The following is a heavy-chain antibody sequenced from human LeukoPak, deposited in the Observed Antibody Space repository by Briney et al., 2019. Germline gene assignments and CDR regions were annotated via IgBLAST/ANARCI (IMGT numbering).Heavy chain of an antibody. J-gene: IGHJ6*02. V-gene: IGHV3-7*03. CDR1: GFTFSNYW. Sequence: GGSLRLSCAASGFTFSNYWMTWVRQAPGRGLEWVANINQDGSERYYVDSVKGRFTISRDDAKSSLYLQMNSLRAEDTAVYYCARRNAMDVWGQGTTVIVFS. CDR2: INQDGSER. CDR3: ARRNAMDV.